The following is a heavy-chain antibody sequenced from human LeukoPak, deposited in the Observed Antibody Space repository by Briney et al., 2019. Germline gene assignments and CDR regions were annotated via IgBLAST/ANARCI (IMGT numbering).Heavy chain of an antibody. J-gene: IGHJ4*02. V-gene: IGHV3-30*18. Sequence: GGSLRLSCAASGFTFSSYGMHWVRQAPGKGLEWVAAISYDGSNKYYADSVKGRFTISRDNSKNTLYLQMNSLRAEDTAVYYCAKGGPLFPGYFDYWGQGTLVTVSS. D-gene: IGHD2-21*01. CDR3: AKGGPLFPGYFDY. CDR2: ISYDGSNK. CDR1: GFTFSSYG.